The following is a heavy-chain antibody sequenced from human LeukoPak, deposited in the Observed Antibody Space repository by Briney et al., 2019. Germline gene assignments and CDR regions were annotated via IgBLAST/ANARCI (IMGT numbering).Heavy chain of an antibody. CDR2: IYYSGST. D-gene: IGHD4-17*01. V-gene: IGHV4-59*01. Sequence: SSETLSLTCTVSGGSISSYYWSWIRQPPGKGLEWIGYIYYSGSTTYNPSLKSRVTISVDPSKNQFSLKLNSVTAADTAMYYCARGFAYGDTGSFDYWGQGTLVTVSS. CDR3: ARGFAYGDTGSFDY. CDR1: GGSISSYY. J-gene: IGHJ4*02.